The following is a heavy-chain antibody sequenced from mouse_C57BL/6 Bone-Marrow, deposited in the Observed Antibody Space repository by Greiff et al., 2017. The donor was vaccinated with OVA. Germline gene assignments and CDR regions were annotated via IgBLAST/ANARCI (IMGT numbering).Heavy chain of an antibody. CDR3: TPFFYGSPAWFAY. J-gene: IGHJ3*01. CDR2: IDPENGDT. CDR1: GFNIKDDY. D-gene: IGHD1-1*01. V-gene: IGHV14-4*01. Sequence: EVHLVESGAELVRPGASVKLSCTASGFNIKDDYMHWVKQRPEQGLEWIGWIDPENGDTEYASKFQGKATITADTSSNTAYLQLSSLTSEDTAVYYCTPFFYGSPAWFAYWGQGTLVTVSA.